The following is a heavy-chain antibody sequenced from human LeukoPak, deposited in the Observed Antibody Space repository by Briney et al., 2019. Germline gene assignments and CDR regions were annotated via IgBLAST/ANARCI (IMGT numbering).Heavy chain of an antibody. V-gene: IGHV4-59*01. CDR1: GGSIINYY. Sequence: SETLSLTCTVSGGSIINYYWSWIRQPPGKGLEWIGYIYHSGGTNYNPSLKSRVTISVDTSKNQFSLKLSSVTAADTAVYYCARDKRYGDYYFDYWGQGTLVTVSS. J-gene: IGHJ4*02. D-gene: IGHD4-17*01. CDR2: IYHSGGT. CDR3: ARDKRYGDYYFDY.